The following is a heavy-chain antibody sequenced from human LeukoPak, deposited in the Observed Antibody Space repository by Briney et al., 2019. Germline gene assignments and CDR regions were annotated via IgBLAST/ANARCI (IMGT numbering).Heavy chain of an antibody. CDR1: GYTFTSYA. CDR2: INTNTGNL. Sequence: ASVKVSCKASGYTFTSYAMNWVRQASGQGLEWMGWINTNTGNLTYAQGFTGRFVFSLDTSVSTAYLRISSLKAEDTAVYYCARGSGSDYWGQGTLVTVSS. D-gene: IGHD5-12*01. CDR3: ARGSGSDY. J-gene: IGHJ4*02. V-gene: IGHV7-4-1*02.